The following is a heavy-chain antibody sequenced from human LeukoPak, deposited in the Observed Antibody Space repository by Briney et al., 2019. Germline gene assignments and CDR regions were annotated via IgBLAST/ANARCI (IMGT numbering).Heavy chain of an antibody. D-gene: IGHD3-9*01. CDR2: IYYTGST. J-gene: IGHJ5*02. V-gene: IGHV4-59*01. CDR1: GGSISYYY. Sequence: KSLETLSLTCTVSGGSISYYYWTWIRQSPGKGLEWIGQIYYTGSTYYNPSLKRRVTISVDTSRNQFSLNLTSVAAADTAVYYCARGGTYNDILSFDPWGQGTLVTVSS. CDR3: ARGGTYNDILSFDP.